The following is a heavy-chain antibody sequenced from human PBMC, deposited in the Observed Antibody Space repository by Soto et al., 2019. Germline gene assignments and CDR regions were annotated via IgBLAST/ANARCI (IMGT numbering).Heavy chain of an antibody. CDR2: IYYNGNT. D-gene: IGHD6-6*01. CDR3: ARSGNSSGGYYYYYGMDV. CDR1: GGSIRSSSYY. V-gene: IGHV4-39*07. J-gene: IGHJ6*02. Sequence: PSETLSLTCTVSGGSIRSSSYYWGWIRQPPGKGLEWIGSIYYNGNTYYNPSLKSRVTISVDTSKNQFSLKLSSVTAADTAVYYCARSGNSSGGYYYYYGMDVWGQGTTDTVSS.